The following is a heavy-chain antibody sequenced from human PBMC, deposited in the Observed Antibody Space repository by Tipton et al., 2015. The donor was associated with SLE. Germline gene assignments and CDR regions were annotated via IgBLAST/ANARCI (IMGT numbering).Heavy chain of an antibody. J-gene: IGHJ4*02. CDR3: ARGGGRLGN. Sequence: GLVKPSETLSLTCTVSGGSISSQYWSWIRQPPGKGLEWIGYVFSSGSTNYNPSLKSRVVISVDTSKNQFSLRLSSVTAADTAVYYCARGGGRLGNWGQGTLVTVSS. CDR2: VFSSGST. D-gene: IGHD3-16*01. V-gene: IGHV4-59*11. CDR1: GGSISSQY.